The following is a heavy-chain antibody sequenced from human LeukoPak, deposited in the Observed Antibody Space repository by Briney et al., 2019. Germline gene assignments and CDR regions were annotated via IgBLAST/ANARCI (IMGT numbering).Heavy chain of an antibody. CDR3: VRYGSAYLDY. D-gene: IGHD2-15*01. CDR1: GFTFSNHA. J-gene: IGHJ4*02. CDR2: ITATGGGT. Sequence: LAGGSLRLSCVASGFTFSNHAMTWVRQAPGKGLEWVSSITATGGGTFYADSLKGRFTISRDDAENTLYLQMNSLRAEDTAVYYCVRYGSAYLDYWGRGTLVTVSS. V-gene: IGHV3-23*01.